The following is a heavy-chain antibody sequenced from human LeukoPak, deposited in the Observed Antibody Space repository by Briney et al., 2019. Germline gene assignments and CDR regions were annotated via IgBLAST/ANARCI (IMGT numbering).Heavy chain of an antibody. CDR2: INPNSGGT. CDR3: ARDHSGYAKSPDY. D-gene: IGHD5-12*01. V-gene: IGHV1-2*02. J-gene: IGHJ4*02. Sequence: ASVKVSCKASGYTFTGYYMHWVRQAPGQGLEWMGWINPNSGGTNYAQKFQGRVTMIRDTSISTAYMELSRLRSDDTAVYYCARDHSGYAKSPDYWGQGTLVTVSS. CDR1: GYTFTGYY.